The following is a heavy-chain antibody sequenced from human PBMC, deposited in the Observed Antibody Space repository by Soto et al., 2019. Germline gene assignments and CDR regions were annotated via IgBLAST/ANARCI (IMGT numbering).Heavy chain of an antibody. Sequence: GAPLKCSFKASGYTFTSYSMHWVRQAPGQGIERMRWINTVNGDTKYSQKFQSRVTITRDTSAIKASMELSSIRSEETAVYYCARDWTNYDSSVPGDYWGQGTLVTVSS. J-gene: IGHJ4*02. D-gene: IGHD3-22*01. CDR1: GYTFTSYS. CDR3: ARDWTNYDSSVPGDY. CDR2: INTVNGDT. V-gene: IGHV1-3*04.